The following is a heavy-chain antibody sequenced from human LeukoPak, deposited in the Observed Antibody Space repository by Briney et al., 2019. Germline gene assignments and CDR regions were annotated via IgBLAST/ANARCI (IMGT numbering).Heavy chain of an antibody. CDR1: GYTFTSYY. Sequence: ASVKVSCKASGYTFTSYYMHWVRQAPGQGLEWMGIINPSGGSTSYAQKFQGRVTMTRDMSTSTVYMELSSLRSEDTAVYYCARDLPSEWELLGIDYWGQGTLVTVSS. D-gene: IGHD1-26*01. J-gene: IGHJ4*02. V-gene: IGHV1-46*01. CDR2: INPSGGST. CDR3: ARDLPSEWELLGIDY.